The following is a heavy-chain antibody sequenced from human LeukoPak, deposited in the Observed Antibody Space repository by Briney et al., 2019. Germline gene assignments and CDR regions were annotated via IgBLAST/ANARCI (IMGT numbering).Heavy chain of an antibody. CDR3: AKDRLAIRHNAFDY. V-gene: IGHV3-23*01. D-gene: IGHD3-3*02. CDR1: SFTFSDYG. J-gene: IGHJ4*02. CDR2: ISGSGADT. Sequence: PGGTLRLSCEASSFTFSDYGMSWVRQAPGKGLEWVAGISGSGADTYYADSVKGRFTVSRDNSKNTLYLQMNSLRAEDTAVYYCAKDRLAIRHNAFDYWGQGTLVTVSS.